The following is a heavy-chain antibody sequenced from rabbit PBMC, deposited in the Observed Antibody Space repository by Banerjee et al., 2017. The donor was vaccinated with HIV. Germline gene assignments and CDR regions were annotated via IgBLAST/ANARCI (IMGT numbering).Heavy chain of an antibody. CDR1: GFTLSSYW. J-gene: IGHJ4*01. D-gene: IGHD4-1*01. V-gene: IGHV1S45*01. CDR3: ARDLAGVTGWNFGL. CDR2: INTSSGNT. Sequence: QEQLEESGGDLVKPEGSLTLTCTASGFTLSSYWMWWVRQAPGKGLEWIACINTSSGNTVYASWAKGRFTISKTSSTTVALQMTSLTAADTATYFCARDLAGVTGWNFGLWGPGTLVTVS.